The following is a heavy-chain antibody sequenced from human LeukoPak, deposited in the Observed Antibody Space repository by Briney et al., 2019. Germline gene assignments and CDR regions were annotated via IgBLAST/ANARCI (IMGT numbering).Heavy chain of an antibody. CDR2: TSSSSSYI. D-gene: IGHD4-11*01. Sequence: GGSLRLSCAASGFTFSSYSMNWVRQAPGKGLEWVSSTSSSSSYIYYADSVKGRFTISRDNAKNSLYLQMNSLRAEDTAVYYCARKPTATTVTTFNNYWGQGTLVTVSS. V-gene: IGHV3-21*01. CDR1: GFTFSSYS. CDR3: ARKPTATTVTTFNNY. J-gene: IGHJ4*02.